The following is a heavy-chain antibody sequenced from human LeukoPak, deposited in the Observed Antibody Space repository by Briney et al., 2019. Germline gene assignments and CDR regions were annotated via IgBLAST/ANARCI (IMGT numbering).Heavy chain of an antibody. J-gene: IGHJ4*02. V-gene: IGHV1-18*01. Sequence: ASVKVSCKASGYTFTSYGISWVRQAPGQGLEWMGWISAYNGNTNYAQKFQGRVTMTRNTSISTAYMELSSLRSEDTAVYYCARGTVAGTGFDYWGQGTLVTVSS. CDR2: ISAYNGNT. CDR3: ARGTVAGTGFDY. D-gene: IGHD6-19*01. CDR1: GYTFTSYG.